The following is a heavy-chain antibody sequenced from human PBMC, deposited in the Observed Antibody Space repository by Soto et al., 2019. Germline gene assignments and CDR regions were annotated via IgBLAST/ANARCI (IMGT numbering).Heavy chain of an antibody. CDR1: GFTFSSYT. J-gene: IGHJ4*02. D-gene: IGHD4-17*01. Sequence: EVQLLESGGGLVQPGGSLRLSCAASGFTFSSYTMSWVRQAPGKGLEWVSAISGSGGSTYYADSVKGRFTISRDNSKNTLYLQMNSLRAEDTAVYYCAKDDGERTTVTTHWGQGTLVTVSS. CDR2: ISGSGGST. V-gene: IGHV3-23*01. CDR3: AKDDGERTTVTTH.